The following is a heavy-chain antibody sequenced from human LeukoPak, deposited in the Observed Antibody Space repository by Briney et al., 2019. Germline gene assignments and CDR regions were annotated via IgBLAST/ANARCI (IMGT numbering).Heavy chain of an antibody. D-gene: IGHD6-19*01. Sequence: ASVKVSCKASGYTFTGYYIHWVRQAPGQGLEWMGWINPTSGGTKYAQKFQGRVTMTRDTSTSTAYMELSRLRADDTAGFYCARGGSAWDNPFDYWGQGTLVTVSS. CDR1: GYTFTGYY. J-gene: IGHJ4*02. V-gene: IGHV1-2*02. CDR2: INPTSGGT. CDR3: ARGGSAWDNPFDY.